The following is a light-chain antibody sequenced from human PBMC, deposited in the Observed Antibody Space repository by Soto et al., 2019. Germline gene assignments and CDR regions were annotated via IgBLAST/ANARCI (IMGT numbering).Light chain of an antibody. V-gene: IGKV3-20*01. CDR1: QSVSSTS. CDR3: QQYDNSPPWT. Sequence: EIVLTQSPGTLSFSPGERATLSCRASQSVSSTSLAWYQQKPGQAPRLLIYGASNRATGIPDRFSGSGSVTDFPLTISRLEPEDFAVYYCQQYDNSPPWTFGQGTKVEIK. CDR2: GAS. J-gene: IGKJ1*01.